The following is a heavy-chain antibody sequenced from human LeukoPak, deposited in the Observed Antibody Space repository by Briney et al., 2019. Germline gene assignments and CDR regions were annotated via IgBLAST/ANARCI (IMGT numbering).Heavy chain of an antibody. Sequence: GGSLRLSCAASGFTFSSFFMHWVRQAPGKRLEAVSAVSSNGDSTYYANSVKGRFTISRDNSKNTVYLQMGSLRPEDMAVYYCARRGNALNALDYWGQGTLVTVSS. CDR2: VSSNGDST. J-gene: IGHJ4*02. CDR1: GFTFSSFF. V-gene: IGHV3-64*01. CDR3: ARRGNALNALDY. D-gene: IGHD1-1*01.